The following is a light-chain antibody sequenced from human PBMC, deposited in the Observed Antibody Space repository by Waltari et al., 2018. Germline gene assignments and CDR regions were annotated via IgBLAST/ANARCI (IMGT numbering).Light chain of an antibody. V-gene: IGKV1-39*01. CDR2: AAS. CDR3: QQSYSTPFT. Sequence: DIQMTQSPSSLSASVGDRVTITCRASQSISSYFNWYQQKPEKAPNLLIYAASSLPSGVPSRFSGSGSGTDFNLTISSLQPEDFATYYCQQSYSTPFTFGPGTKVDIK. J-gene: IGKJ3*01. CDR1: QSISSY.